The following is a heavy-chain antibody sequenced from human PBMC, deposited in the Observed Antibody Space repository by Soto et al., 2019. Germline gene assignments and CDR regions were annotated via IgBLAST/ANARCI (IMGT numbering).Heavy chain of an antibody. V-gene: IGHV3-30*18. D-gene: IGHD6-19*01. CDR1: GCTFSSYG. Sequence: GGSLRLSCAASGCTFSSYGMHWVRQAPGKGLEWVAVISYDGSNKYYADSVKGRFTISRANSKNTLYLQMNSLRAEDTAVYYCAKDRADSSGWYGWNYYYYGMDVWGQGTTVTVSS. J-gene: IGHJ6*02. CDR2: ISYDGSNK. CDR3: AKDRADSSGWYGWNYYYYGMDV.